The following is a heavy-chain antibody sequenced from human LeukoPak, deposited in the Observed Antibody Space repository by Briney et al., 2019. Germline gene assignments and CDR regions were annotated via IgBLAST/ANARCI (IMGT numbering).Heavy chain of an antibody. J-gene: IGHJ4*02. CDR1: GYSFTDYF. V-gene: IGHV1-2*02. CDR3: ARLIAARVPFDY. D-gene: IGHD6-6*01. CDR2: INPNSGGT. Sequence: ASVKVSCKASGYSFTDYFIHWVRQAPGQGLEWMGWINPNSGGTNYAQKFQGRVTMTRDTSISTAYMELTSLTSDDTAVYYCARLIAARVPFDYWGQGTLVTVSS.